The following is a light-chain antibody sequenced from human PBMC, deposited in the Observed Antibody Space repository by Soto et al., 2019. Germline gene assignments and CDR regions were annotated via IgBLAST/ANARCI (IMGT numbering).Light chain of an antibody. CDR1: QTISSW. J-gene: IGKJ1*01. V-gene: IGKV1-5*03. CDR3: QHYNSYSEA. CDR2: KAS. Sequence: DIQIALSPSTLSGSVRDRVTITCRASQTISSWLAWYQQKPGKAPKLLIYKASTLKSGVPSRFSGSGSGTEFTLTISSLQPDDFATYYCQHYNSYSEAFGQGAKADIK.